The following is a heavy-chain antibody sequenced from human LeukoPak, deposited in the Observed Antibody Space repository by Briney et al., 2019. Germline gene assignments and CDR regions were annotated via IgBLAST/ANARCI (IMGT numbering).Heavy chain of an antibody. V-gene: IGHV3-73*01. J-gene: IGHJ6*02. CDR2: IRSKANSYAT. CDR1: GFTFSGSA. CDR3: NSFPQGRVGYYGMDV. D-gene: IGHD2-2*01. Sequence: GGSLRLSCAASGFTFSGSAMHWVRQASGKGLEWVGRIRSKANSYATAYAASVKGRFTISRDDSKNTAYLQTNSLKTEDTAVYYCNSFPQGRVGYYGMDVWGQGTTVTVSS.